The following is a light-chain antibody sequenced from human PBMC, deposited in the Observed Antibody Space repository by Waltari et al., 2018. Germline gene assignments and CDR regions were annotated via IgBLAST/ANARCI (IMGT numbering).Light chain of an antibody. CDR3: CSYAGRSTLV. Sequence: HSALTQPSSVSGSPGQSITISSRGPHSGVCGSRLISCDPQPPGKVPTLMIYEVNKRPSGVSNRFSGSKSDNTASLTISGLQAEDEADYYCCSYAGRSTLVFGGGTKLTVL. CDR2: EVN. V-gene: IGLV2-23*02. J-gene: IGLJ3*02. CDR1: HSGVCGSRL.